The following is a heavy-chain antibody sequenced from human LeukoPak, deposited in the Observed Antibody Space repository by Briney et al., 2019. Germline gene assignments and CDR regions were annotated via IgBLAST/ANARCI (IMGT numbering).Heavy chain of an antibody. D-gene: IGHD1-26*01. V-gene: IGHV4-59*11. CDR2: IYYSGST. Sequence: SETLSLTCTVSGGSISSLYWSWIRQPPGKGLEWIGYIYYSGSTDYNPSLMSRVTISVDTSKNQFSLKLNSVSAADTAVYYCARVGRLAMGTATAFDIWGQGTMVTVSS. J-gene: IGHJ3*02. CDR3: ARVGRLAMGTATAFDI. CDR1: GGSISSLY.